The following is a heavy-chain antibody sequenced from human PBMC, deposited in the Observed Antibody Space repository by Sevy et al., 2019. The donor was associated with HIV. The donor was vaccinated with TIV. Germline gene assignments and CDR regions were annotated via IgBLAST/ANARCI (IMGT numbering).Heavy chain of an antibody. V-gene: IGHV3-30-3*01. CDR1: GFTFSYFS. CDR2: ISYDGSNE. D-gene: IGHD3-9*01. J-gene: IGHJ4*02. CDR3: AREFDGGPDY. Sequence: GGSLRLSCAASGFTFSYFSMHWVRQAPGKGLEWVATISYDGSNEHYADSVKGRFTISRDNAKNSLYLQMSSLRAEDTAVYYCAREFDGGPDYWGQGTLVTVSS.